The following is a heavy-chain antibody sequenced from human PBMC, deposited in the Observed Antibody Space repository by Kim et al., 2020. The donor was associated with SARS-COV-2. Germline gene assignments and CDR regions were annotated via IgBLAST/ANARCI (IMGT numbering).Heavy chain of an antibody. Sequence: GGSLRLSCAGSGFVFSNYGMQWVRQAPGKGLEWMAVVSFDGGAQYYADSVRGRFTISRDNSKNTFYLEMNGLRVDDTSIYYCVKEATPRVAHHLDYWGQGALVTVSS. D-gene: IGHD3-3*01. CDR3: VKEATPRVAHHLDY. V-gene: IGHV3-30*18. J-gene: IGHJ4*02. CDR1: GFVFSNYG. CDR2: VSFDGGAQ.